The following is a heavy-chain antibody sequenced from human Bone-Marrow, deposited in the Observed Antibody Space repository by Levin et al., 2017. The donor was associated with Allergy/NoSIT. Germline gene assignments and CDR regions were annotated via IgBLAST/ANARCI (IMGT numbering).Heavy chain of an antibody. D-gene: IGHD3-16*01. Sequence: GGSLRLSCVGSGFRFSGYVLNWVRQAPGKGLEWVSSISPSDTFTYYADSLKGRITISRDNDENSLFLQLNSLTAEDTATYYCVRRGPAEWGEFDYWGQGILVTVSS. CDR2: ISPSDTFT. V-gene: IGHV3-21*04. J-gene: IGHJ4*02. CDR3: VRRGPAEWGEFDY. CDR1: GFRFSGYV.